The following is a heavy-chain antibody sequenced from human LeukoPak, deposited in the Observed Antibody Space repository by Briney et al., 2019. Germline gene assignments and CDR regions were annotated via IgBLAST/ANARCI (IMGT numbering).Heavy chain of an antibody. CDR2: IYYSGST. CDR3: ARDLAGVPGGAFDI. Sequence: PSETLSLTCTVSGGSISSSSYYWGWIRQPPGKGLEWTGSIYYSGSTYYNPSLKSRVTISVDTSKNQFSLKLSSVTAADTAVYYCARDLAGVPGGAFDIWGQGTMVTVSS. J-gene: IGHJ3*02. V-gene: IGHV4-39*07. D-gene: IGHD3-10*01. CDR1: GGSISSSSYY.